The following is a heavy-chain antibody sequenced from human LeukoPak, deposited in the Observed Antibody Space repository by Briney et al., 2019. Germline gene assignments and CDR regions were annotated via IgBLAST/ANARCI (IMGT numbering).Heavy chain of an antibody. D-gene: IGHD3-22*01. J-gene: IGHJ5*02. Sequence: GESLKISCTASGYLFTSYWIGWVRQMPGKGLEWMGMIYPGDSDTRYSPSFQGQVTISADKSISTAYLQWSSLEASDTATYYCVRLCCPHSSGYYYGLAWFDPWGQGTRVTVSS. CDR2: IYPGDSDT. CDR3: VRLCCPHSSGYYYGLAWFDP. V-gene: IGHV5-51*01. CDR1: GYLFTSYW.